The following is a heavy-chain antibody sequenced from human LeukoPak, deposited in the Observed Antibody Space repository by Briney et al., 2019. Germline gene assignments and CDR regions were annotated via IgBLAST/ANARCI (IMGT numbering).Heavy chain of an antibody. D-gene: IGHD3-3*01. V-gene: IGHV1-69*04. CDR1: GGTFSSYA. CDR2: IIPILGIA. Sequence: SVKVSCKASGGTFSSYAISWVRQAPGQGLEWMGRIIPILGIANYAQKFQGRVTITADKSTSTAYMELSSLRSEDTAVYYCARPAMLRFGPRYFDLWGRGTLVTVSS. CDR3: ARPAMLRFGPRYFDL. J-gene: IGHJ2*01.